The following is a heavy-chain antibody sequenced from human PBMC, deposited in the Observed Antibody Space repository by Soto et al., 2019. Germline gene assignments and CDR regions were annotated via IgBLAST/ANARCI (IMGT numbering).Heavy chain of an antibody. CDR1: GFTFSSYG. J-gene: IGHJ4*02. D-gene: IGHD6-6*01. Sequence: QVQLVESGGGVVQPGRSLRLSCAASGFTFSSYGMHWVRQAPGKGLEWVAVIWYDGSNKYYADSVKGRFTISRDNSKNTLYLQMNSLRADDTAVYYCASLGMGSSSRNYFDYWGQGTLVTVSS. V-gene: IGHV3-33*01. CDR3: ASLGMGSSSRNYFDY. CDR2: IWYDGSNK.